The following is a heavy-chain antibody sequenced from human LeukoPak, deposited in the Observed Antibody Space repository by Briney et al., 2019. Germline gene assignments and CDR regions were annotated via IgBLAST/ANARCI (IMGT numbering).Heavy chain of an antibody. J-gene: IGHJ3*02. D-gene: IGHD2-2*01. CDR2: ISAYNGNT. V-gene: IGHV1-18*04. CDR1: GYTFTGYY. CDR3: ARGLGYCSSTSCADAFDI. Sequence: GASVKVSCKASGYTFTGYYMHWVRQAPGQGLEWMGWISAYNGNTNYAQKLQGRVTMTTDTSTSTAYMELRSLRSDDTAVYYCARGLGYCSSTSCADAFDIWGQGTMVTVSS.